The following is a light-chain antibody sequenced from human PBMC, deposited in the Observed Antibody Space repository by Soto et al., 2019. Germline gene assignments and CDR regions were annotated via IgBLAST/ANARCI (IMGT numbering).Light chain of an antibody. V-gene: IGKV1-5*03. CDR2: KAS. CDR1: QSISSS. Sequence: DIQMTQSPSTLSASVGDRVTITCRASQSISSSLAWYQQKPGKAPKLLIYKASSLESGVPSRFSGSGSGTEFSLTISSVQPDDFAPYYCQQHNSYSTFGQGTKVEIK. CDR3: QQHNSYST. J-gene: IGKJ1*01.